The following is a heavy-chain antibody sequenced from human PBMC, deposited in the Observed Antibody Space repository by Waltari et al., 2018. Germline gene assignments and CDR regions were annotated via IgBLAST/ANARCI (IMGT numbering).Heavy chain of an antibody. CDR2: IYTSGST. CDR1: GGSISSGSYS. V-gene: IGHV4-61*02. CDR3: ARGIAAEDNWFDP. J-gene: IGHJ5*02. Sequence: QVQLQESGPGLVKPSQTLSLTCTVSGGSISSGSYSWSWIRQPAGKGLEWIGRIYTSGSTNYNPSLKSRVTISVDTSKNQFSLKLSSVTAADTAVYYCARGIAAEDNWFDPWGQGTLVTVSS. D-gene: IGHD6-13*01.